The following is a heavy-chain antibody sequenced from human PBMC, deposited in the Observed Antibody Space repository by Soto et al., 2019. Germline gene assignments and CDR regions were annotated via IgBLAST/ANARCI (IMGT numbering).Heavy chain of an antibody. D-gene: IGHD3-22*01. CDR1: GGFISSYY. J-gene: IGHJ4*02. Sequence: PSETLSVTCTVSGGFISSYYWSCIRQPPGKGLEWIGYIHYSGSTNYNPSLKSRVTIAVDTSKNKFSLKLSSVTAADTAVYYCARYKVYYDSSRFSRIGYFDYWGQGSLVTVS. CDR3: ARYKVYYDSSRFSRIGYFDY. CDR2: IHYSGST. V-gene: IGHV4-59*01.